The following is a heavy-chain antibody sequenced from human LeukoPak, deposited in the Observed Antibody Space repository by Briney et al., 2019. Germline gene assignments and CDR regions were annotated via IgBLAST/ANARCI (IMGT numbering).Heavy chain of an antibody. Sequence: GGSLRLSCAASGFIFSQYSMNWVRQAPGKGLEWVSHIRSSSETFYADSVKGRFTISRDNARNSLYLQMNNLRGEDTAIYYCARDAGNSGHGCDLWGQGTLVTVSS. V-gene: IGHV3-48*01. CDR3: ARDAGNSGHGCDL. CDR1: GFIFSQYS. CDR2: IRSSSET. J-gene: IGHJ5*02. D-gene: IGHD5-12*01.